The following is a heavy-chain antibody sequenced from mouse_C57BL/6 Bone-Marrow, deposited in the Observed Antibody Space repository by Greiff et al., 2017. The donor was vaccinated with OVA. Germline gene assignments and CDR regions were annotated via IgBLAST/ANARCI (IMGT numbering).Heavy chain of an antibody. CDR1: GFTFSSYA. CDR2: ISSGGDYI. CDR3: TRVIFYYAMDY. J-gene: IGHJ4*01. V-gene: IGHV5-9-1*02. Sequence: EVKLVESGEGLVKPGGSLKLSCAASGFTFSSYAMSWVRQTPEKSLEWVAYISSGGDYIYYADTVKGRFTLSRDNARNTLYLQMSSLKSEETAMYYCTRVIFYYAMDYWGQGTSVTVSS.